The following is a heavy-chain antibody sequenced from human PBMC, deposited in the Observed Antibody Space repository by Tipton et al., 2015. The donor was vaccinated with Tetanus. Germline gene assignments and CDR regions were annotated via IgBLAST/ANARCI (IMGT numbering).Heavy chain of an antibody. V-gene: IGHV1-46*04. Sequence: QSGPEVKKPGASVTVSCRASGYSFSDYYIHWMRQAPGQGPEWLGIINPGHDSKSYSQKLEGRLTLTRDTSTSTVYMELNSLRLEDTAGYYCARAQNFFGVLASFFDPWGQGTLVIVSS. CDR2: INPGHDSK. CDR1: GYSFSDYY. D-gene: IGHD3-3*01. J-gene: IGHJ5*02. CDR3: ARAQNFFGVLASFFDP.